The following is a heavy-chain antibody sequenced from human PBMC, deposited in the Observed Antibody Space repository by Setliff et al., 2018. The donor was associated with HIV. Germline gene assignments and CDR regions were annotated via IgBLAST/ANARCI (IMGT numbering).Heavy chain of an antibody. D-gene: IGHD6-6*01. J-gene: IGHJ4*02. Sequence: PSETLSLTCTVSGGSISNSVYFWTWIRQHPGKGLEWIGYIYYSGSTYQNPSLKSRVTISVDTSKNQFSLKLNSVTAADTAVYYCARSSSSSPFFFDYWGRGSLVTVSS. CDR1: GGSISNSVYF. CDR2: IYYSGST. CDR3: ARSSSSSPFFFDY. V-gene: IGHV4-31*03.